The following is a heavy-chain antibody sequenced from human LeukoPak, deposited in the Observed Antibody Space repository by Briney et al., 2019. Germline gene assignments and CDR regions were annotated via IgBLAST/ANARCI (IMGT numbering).Heavy chain of an antibody. V-gene: IGHV3-11*06. D-gene: IGHD4-17*01. Sequence: PGGSLRLSCEASGFTFSDYYMSWIRQAPGKGLEWVSYISSGGSYTSYADSVKGRFTISRDNAKNSLYLQMNSLRAEDTAVYYCAREDYGQYYFDYWGQGTLVTVSS. CDR1: GFTFSDYY. CDR3: AREDYGQYYFDY. J-gene: IGHJ4*02. CDR2: ISSGGSYT.